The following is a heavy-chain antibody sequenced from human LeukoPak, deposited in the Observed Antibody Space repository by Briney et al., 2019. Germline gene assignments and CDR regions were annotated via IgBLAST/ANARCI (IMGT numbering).Heavy chain of an antibody. CDR3: ARGDRGYAESLY. J-gene: IGHJ4*02. CDR1: GFNFGDHW. D-gene: IGHD5-12*01. V-gene: IGHV3-7*02. Sequence: PGGSLRLSCAASGFNFGDHWMSWVRQAPGKGLEWVANIKEGGSDKAYVDSVKGRFTISRDNAKNSLYLRLDSLRADDTAVYYCARGDRGYAESLYWGQGTLVVVSA. CDR2: IKEGGSDK.